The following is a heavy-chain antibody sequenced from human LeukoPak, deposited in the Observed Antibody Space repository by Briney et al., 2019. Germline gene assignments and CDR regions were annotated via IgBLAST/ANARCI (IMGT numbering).Heavy chain of an antibody. CDR1: GFTFSSYG. CDR3: TTLYGDYGLAY. V-gene: IGHV3-15*01. D-gene: IGHD4-17*01. CDR2: IKSKTDGGTT. Sequence: PGGSLRLSCAASGFTFSSYGMHWVRQAPGKGLECVGRIKSKTDGGTTDYAAPVKGRFTISRDDSKATLYLQMNSLKTEDTAVYFCTTLYGDYGLAYWGQGTLVTVSS. J-gene: IGHJ4*02.